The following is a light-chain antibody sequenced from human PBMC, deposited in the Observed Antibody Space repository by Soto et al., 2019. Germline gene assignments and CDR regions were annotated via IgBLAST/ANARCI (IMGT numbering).Light chain of an antibody. CDR2: DNN. CDR3: GTWDSSLSAVV. J-gene: IGLJ2*01. CDR1: SSNIGNNY. V-gene: IGLV1-51*01. Sequence: QSVLTQPPSVSAAPGRRVTISCSGSSSNIGNNYVSWYQQLPGTAPKFLIYDNNERPSGIPDRFSGSKSGTSATLGITGLQTGDEADYYCGTWDSSLSAVVFGGGTKLTVL.